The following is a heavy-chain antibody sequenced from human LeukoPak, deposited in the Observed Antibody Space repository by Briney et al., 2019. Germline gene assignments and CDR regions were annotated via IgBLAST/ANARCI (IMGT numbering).Heavy chain of an antibody. V-gene: IGHV4-61*01. CDR3: ARDLSGSYYPYFDY. J-gene: IGHJ4*02. CDR2: VYYSGSI. CDR1: GGSVSSDSYY. D-gene: IGHD1-26*01. Sequence: KPSETLSLTCTVSGGSVSSDSYYWSWIRQPPGKGLEWIGNVYYSGSITYNPSLKSRVTISVDTSQNQFSLKLSSVTAADTAVYYCARDLSGSYYPYFDYWGQGTLVTVSS.